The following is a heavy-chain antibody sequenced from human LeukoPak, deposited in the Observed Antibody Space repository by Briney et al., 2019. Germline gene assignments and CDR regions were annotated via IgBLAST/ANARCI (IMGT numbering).Heavy chain of an antibody. J-gene: IGHJ4*02. D-gene: IGHD1-26*01. CDR1: GYSFTTYW. V-gene: IGHV5-10-1*01. Sequence: GESLKISCTGSGYSFTTYWISWVRQMPGKGLGWMGRIDPSDSYTNYSPSFQGHVTVSVDKSISTAYLQWNSLKASDTAMYYCAIPRGDWGQGTLVTVSS. CDR2: IDPSDSYT. CDR3: AIPRGD.